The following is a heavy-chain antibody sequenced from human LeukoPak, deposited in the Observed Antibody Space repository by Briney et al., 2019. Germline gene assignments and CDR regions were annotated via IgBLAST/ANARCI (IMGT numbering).Heavy chain of an antibody. CDR1: GFTFSSYA. J-gene: IGHJ4*02. CDR2: ISGSGGST. Sequence: GGSLRLSCAASGFTFSSYAMSWVRQAPGKGLEWVSAISGSGGSTYYADSVKGRFTISRDNSKNTLYLQMNSLRAEDTVVYYCAKQGPARIPIVVVTAMAHWGQGTLVTVSS. V-gene: IGHV3-23*01. CDR3: AKQGPARIPIVVVTAMAH. D-gene: IGHD2-21*02.